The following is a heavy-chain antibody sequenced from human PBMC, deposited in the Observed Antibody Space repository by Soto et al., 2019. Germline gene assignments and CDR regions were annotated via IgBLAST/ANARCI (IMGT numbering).Heavy chain of an antibody. Sequence: GGSLRLSCAASGFTFSSYAMSWVRQAPGKGLEWVSAISGSGGSTYYADSVKGRFTISRDNSKNTLYLQMNSLRAEDTAVYYCAKQLRYGSGSLHYYYYMDVWGKGTTVTVSS. CDR2: ISGSGGST. CDR3: AKQLRYGSGSLHYYYYMDV. CDR1: GFTFSSYA. J-gene: IGHJ6*03. D-gene: IGHD3-10*01. V-gene: IGHV3-23*01.